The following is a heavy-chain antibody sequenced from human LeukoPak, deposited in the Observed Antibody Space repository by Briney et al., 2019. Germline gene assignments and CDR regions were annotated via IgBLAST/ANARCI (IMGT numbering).Heavy chain of an antibody. Sequence: PGGSLRLFCAASGFTFSSYAMSWVRQAPGKGLEWVSAISGSGGSTYYADSVKGRFTISRDNSKNTLYLQMNSLRAEDTAVYYCAKAMVVVPAASFDSWGQGTLVTVSS. J-gene: IGHJ4*02. CDR1: GFTFSSYA. CDR2: ISGSGGST. CDR3: AKAMVVVPAASFDS. D-gene: IGHD2-2*01. V-gene: IGHV3-23*01.